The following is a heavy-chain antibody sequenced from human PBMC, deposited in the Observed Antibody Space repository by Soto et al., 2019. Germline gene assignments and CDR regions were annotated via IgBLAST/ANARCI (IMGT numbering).Heavy chain of an antibody. J-gene: IGHJ4*02. CDR3: AKAEGNPTVVVAAGYYFDY. CDR1: GFTFDDYA. Sequence: GGSLRLSCAASGFTFDDYAMHWVRQAPGKGLEWVSGISWNSGSIGYADSVKGRFTISRDNAKNSLYLQMNSLRAEDTALYYCAKAEGNPTVVVAAGYYFDYWGQGTLVTVSS. V-gene: IGHV3-9*01. CDR2: ISWNSGSI. D-gene: IGHD2-15*01.